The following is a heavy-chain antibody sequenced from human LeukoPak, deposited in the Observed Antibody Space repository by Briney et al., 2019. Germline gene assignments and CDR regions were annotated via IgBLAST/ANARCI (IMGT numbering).Heavy chain of an antibody. CDR2: IKQDGSEK. Sequence: PGGSLRLSCAASGFTFSSYWMSWVRQAPGKGLEWVANIKQDGSEKYYVDSVKGRFTISRDNAKNSLYLQMNSLRAEDTAVYYCAKDPRKYYDSSGYFGAFDIWGQGTMVTVSS. CDR3: AKDPRKYYDSSGYFGAFDI. J-gene: IGHJ3*02. V-gene: IGHV3-7*03. D-gene: IGHD3-22*01. CDR1: GFTFSSYW.